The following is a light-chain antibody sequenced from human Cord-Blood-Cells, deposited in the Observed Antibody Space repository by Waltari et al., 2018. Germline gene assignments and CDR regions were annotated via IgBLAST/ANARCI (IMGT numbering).Light chain of an antibody. J-gene: IGLJ3*02. V-gene: IGLV2-23*01. CDR2: EGS. CDR3: CSYAGSSTWV. CDR1: SSDVGSYNL. Sequence: QSALPQPPSVSGSPGQSITISCTGTSSDVGSYNLVSWYQQLPGKAPKLMIYEGSKRPSGVSNRFSGSKSGNTASLTISGLQAEDEADYYCCSYAGSSTWVFGGGTKLTVL.